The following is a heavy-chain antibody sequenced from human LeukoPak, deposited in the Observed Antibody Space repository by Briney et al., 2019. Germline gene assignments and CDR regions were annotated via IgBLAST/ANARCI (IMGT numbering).Heavy chain of an antibody. D-gene: IGHD3-3*01. J-gene: IGHJ6*03. Sequence: SETLSLTCAVYGGSFSGYYWSWIRQPPGKGLEWIGEINHSGSTNYNPSLKSRVTISVDTSKNQFSLKLSSVTAADTAVYYCARDRGDFWSGYYPLGYYYYMDVWGKGTTVTVSS. CDR1: GGSFSGYY. V-gene: IGHV4-34*01. CDR3: ARDRGDFWSGYYPLGYYYYMDV. CDR2: INHSGST.